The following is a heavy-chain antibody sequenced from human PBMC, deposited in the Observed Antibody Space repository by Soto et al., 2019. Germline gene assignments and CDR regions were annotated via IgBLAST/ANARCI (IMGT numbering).Heavy chain of an antibody. Sequence: HSETLALTCAVSGGYISSRKWWSWVRRPPGKGLEWIGEIYHSGSTNYNPSLKSRVTISVDKSKNQFSLKLSSVTAADTAVYYCARSIVVVTALDYWGQGTLVTVSS. V-gene: IGHV4-4*02. CDR2: IYHSGST. CDR1: GGYISSRKW. D-gene: IGHD2-21*02. J-gene: IGHJ4*02. CDR3: ARSIVVVTALDY.